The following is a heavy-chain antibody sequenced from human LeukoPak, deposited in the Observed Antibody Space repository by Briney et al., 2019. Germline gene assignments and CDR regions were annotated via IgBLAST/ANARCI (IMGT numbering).Heavy chain of an antibody. Sequence: SETLSLTCSVSGGSIRSYFWSWIRQASGKGLEWIGHIYHSGNTNYNPSLKSRVTMSIDTSNSQLSLKLSSVTAADTAVYYCARPHPLYGAGSFAFWGQGNLVIVSS. V-gene: IGHV4-59*08. J-gene: IGHJ4*02. CDR2: IYHSGNT. CDR3: ARPHPLYGAGSFAF. CDR1: GGSIRSYF. D-gene: IGHD3-10*01.